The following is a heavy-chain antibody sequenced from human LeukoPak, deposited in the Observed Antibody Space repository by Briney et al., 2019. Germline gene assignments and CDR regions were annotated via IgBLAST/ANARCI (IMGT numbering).Heavy chain of an antibody. CDR1: GGSISSYY. J-gene: IGHJ4*02. V-gene: IGHV4-59*01. D-gene: IGHD5-12*01. Sequence: SETLSLTCTVSGGSISSYYWSWIRQPPGKGLEWIGYIYYSGSTNYNPSLKSRVTISVDTSKNQFSLKLSSVTAADTAVYYCARDRRGYEPYIEYWGQGTLVTVSS. CDR2: IYYSGST. CDR3: ARDRRGYEPYIEY.